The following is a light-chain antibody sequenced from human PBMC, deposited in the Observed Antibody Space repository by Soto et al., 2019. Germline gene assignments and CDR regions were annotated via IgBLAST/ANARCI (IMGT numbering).Light chain of an antibody. J-gene: IGKJ1*01. CDR2: DAS. CDR3: QQRSNWTPWT. CDR1: QSVSSSY. V-gene: IGKV3D-20*02. Sequence: IVMRKSPATLSVSPGEIATLSCRAIQSVSSSYLAWYQQKPGQAPRLLIYDASNRATGIPARFSGSGSGTDFTLTISILEPEDFAVYYCQQRSNWTPWTFGQGTKVDIK.